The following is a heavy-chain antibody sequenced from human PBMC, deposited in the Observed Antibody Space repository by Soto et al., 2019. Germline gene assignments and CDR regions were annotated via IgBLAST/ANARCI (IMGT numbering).Heavy chain of an antibody. D-gene: IGHD2-2*02. CDR1: GGSISSGGYY. CDR3: ARELGYCSSTSCYTVGMDV. V-gene: IGHV4-31*03. J-gene: IGHJ6*02. Sequence: SETLSLTCTVPGGSISSGGYYWSWIRQHPGKGLEWIGYIYYSGSTYYNPSLKSRVTISVDTSKNQFSLKLSSVTAADTAVYYCARELGYCSSTSCYTVGMDVWGQGTTVTVSS. CDR2: IYYSGST.